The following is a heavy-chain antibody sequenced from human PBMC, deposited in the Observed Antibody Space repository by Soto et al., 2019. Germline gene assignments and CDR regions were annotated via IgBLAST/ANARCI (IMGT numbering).Heavy chain of an antibody. CDR1: GFTFSSYG. D-gene: IGHD3-10*01. Sequence: WSLSLSCAASGFTFSSYGMHWVRQAPGKGLEWVAVISYDGNNKYYADSVKGRFTISRDNSKNTLYLQMNSLRAEDTAVYYCAKTDRKLPLWFTIGDVWGQGTTVTVSS. J-gene: IGHJ6*02. CDR3: AKTDRKLPLWFTIGDV. CDR2: ISYDGNNK. V-gene: IGHV3-30*18.